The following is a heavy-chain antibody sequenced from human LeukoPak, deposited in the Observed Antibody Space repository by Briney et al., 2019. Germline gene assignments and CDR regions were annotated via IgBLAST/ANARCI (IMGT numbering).Heavy chain of an antibody. J-gene: IGHJ4*02. CDR2: ITSSSDSK. V-gene: IGHV3-21*04. CDR3: AREIMGGTFDY. CDR1: GFTFSTYS. Sequence: GGSLRLSCAASGFTFSTYSMNWVRQAPGKGLEWVSSITSSSDSKYYADSIKGRFTISRDNARNSLHLQMTSLRADDTAIYYCAREIMGGTFDYWGQGALVSVSS. D-gene: IGHD1-26*01.